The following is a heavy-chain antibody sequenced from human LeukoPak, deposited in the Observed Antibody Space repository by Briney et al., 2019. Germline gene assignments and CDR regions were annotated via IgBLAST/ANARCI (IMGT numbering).Heavy chain of an antibody. CDR2: ISGSGGST. V-gene: IGHV3-23*01. J-gene: IGHJ4*02. CDR3: AKDYCSSTSCYIDY. Sequence: GGSLRLSCAASGFTFSSYAMSWVRQAPGKGLEWVSAISGSGGSTYYADSVKGRFTISRDNSKNTLYLQMNSLRAEDTALYYCAKDYCSSTSCYIDYWGQGTLVTVSS. CDR1: GFTFSSYA. D-gene: IGHD2-2*02.